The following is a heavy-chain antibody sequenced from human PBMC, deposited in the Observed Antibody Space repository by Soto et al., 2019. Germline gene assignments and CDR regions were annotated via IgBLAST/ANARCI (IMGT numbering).Heavy chain of an antibody. CDR2: IIPIFGTA. CDR3: ERDLDSSSYYPGGWFDP. CDR1: GGTFSSYA. J-gene: IGHJ5*02. D-gene: IGHD3-22*01. Sequence: QVQLVQSGAEVKKPGSSVKVSCKASGGTFSSYAISWVRQAPGQGLEWMGGIIPIFGTANYAQKFQGRVTITADESTSTAYMELSSLRSEDTAVYYCERDLDSSSYYPGGWFDPWGQGPLVTVSS. V-gene: IGHV1-69*01.